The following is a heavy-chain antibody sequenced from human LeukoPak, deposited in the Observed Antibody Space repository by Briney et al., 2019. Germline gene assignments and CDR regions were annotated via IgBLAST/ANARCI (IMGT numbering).Heavy chain of an antibody. CDR2: ISSSGTSI. V-gene: IGHV3-48*03. J-gene: IGHJ5*02. Sequence: GGSLRLSCVVSGFTFSIYEMNWVRQAPGKGLEWVSYISSSGTSIYYADSVKGRFTISRDNAKNSLYLQMNSLRAEDTAIYYCARDSVTCTTTTCYGHWFDPWGQGTLVTVSS. CDR3: ARDSVTCTTTTCYGHWFDP. CDR1: GFTFSIYE. D-gene: IGHD2-2*01.